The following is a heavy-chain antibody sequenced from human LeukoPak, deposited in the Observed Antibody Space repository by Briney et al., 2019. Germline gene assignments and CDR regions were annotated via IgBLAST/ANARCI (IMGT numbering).Heavy chain of an antibody. Sequence: SETLSLTCTVSGGSISSYYWSWIRQPPGKGLEWIGYIYYSGSTNYNPSLKSRVTISVDTSKNQFSLTLSSVTAADTAVYYCASSIDYYDSSGYYSDGFDYWGQGTLVTVSS. V-gene: IGHV4-59*01. D-gene: IGHD3-22*01. CDR1: GGSISSYY. J-gene: IGHJ4*02. CDR2: IYYSGST. CDR3: ASSIDYYDSSGYYSDGFDY.